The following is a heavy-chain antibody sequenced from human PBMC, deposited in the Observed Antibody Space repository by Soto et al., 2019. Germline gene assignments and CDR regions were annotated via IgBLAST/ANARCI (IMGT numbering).Heavy chain of an antibody. D-gene: IGHD2-21*01. CDR1: GYTFSSYG. CDR2: ISAYNGNT. V-gene: IGHV1-18*04. J-gene: IGHJ4*02. Sequence: QVQLVQSATEVKKPGASVKVSCKASGYTFSSYGISWVRQAPGQGLEWMGWISAYNGNTNYAQKLQGRVIMTIDTSPSTAYMDLRSLTSDDTAVYYCARGAVIGDFDYWGQGTLVTVSS. CDR3: ARGAVIGDFDY.